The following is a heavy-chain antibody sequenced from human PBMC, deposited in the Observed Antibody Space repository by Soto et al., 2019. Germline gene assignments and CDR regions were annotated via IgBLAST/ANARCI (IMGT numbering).Heavy chain of an antibody. Sequence: SETLSLTCTFSDAYMRNDYYYWSWVRQNPGKDLEWIGHMHHSGRTHYNPSLKSRVAISVDTSKNQFSLYLNSVTAADTAVYYCASWVDVSLYCSDAWGQGTTVTVSS. CDR1: DAYMRNDYYY. D-gene: IGHD2-21*02. CDR3: ASWVDVSLYCSDA. J-gene: IGHJ5*02. CDR2: MHHSGRT. V-gene: IGHV4-31*03.